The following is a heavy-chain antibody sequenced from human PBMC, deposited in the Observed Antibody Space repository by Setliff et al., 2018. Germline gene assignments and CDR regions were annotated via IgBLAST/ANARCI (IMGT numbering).Heavy chain of an antibody. Sequence: SETLSLTCTVSGGSISSSSYYWGWIRQPPGKGLEWIGSIYYSGSTYYNPSLKSRVTISVDTSKNQFSLKLSSVTAADTAVYYCARATATFNYWGQGTLVTVSS. CDR1: GGSISSSSYY. D-gene: IGHD5-18*01. CDR3: ARATATFNY. J-gene: IGHJ4*02. CDR2: IYYSGST. V-gene: IGHV4-39*01.